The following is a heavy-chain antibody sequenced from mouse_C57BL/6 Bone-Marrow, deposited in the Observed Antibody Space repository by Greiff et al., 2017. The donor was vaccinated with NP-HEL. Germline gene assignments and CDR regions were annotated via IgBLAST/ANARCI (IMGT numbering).Heavy chain of an antibody. J-gene: IGHJ4*01. CDR1: GYTFTDYE. V-gene: IGHV1-15*01. Sequence: VKLVESGAELVRPGASVTLSCKASGYTFTDYEMHWVKQTPVHGLEWIGAIDPETGGTAYNQKFKGKAILTADKSSSTAYMELRSLTSEDSAVYYCTREGITTVVALYYYAMDYWGQGTSVTVSS. D-gene: IGHD1-1*01. CDR2: IDPETGGT. CDR3: TREGITTVVALYYYAMDY.